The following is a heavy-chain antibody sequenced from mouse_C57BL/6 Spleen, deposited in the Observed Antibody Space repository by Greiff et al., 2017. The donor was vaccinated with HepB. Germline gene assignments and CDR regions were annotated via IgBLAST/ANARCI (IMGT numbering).Heavy chain of an antibody. Sequence: QVQLKQPGAELVMPGASVKLSCKASGYTFTSYWMHWVKQRPGQGLEWIGEIDPSDSYTNYNQKFKGKSTLTVDKSSSTAYRQLSSLTSEDAAVYYCARSGGYYVRAMDYWGQGTSVTVSS. V-gene: IGHV1-69*01. D-gene: IGHD2-3*01. J-gene: IGHJ4*01. CDR2: IDPSDSYT. CDR3: ARSGGYYVRAMDY. CDR1: GYTFTSYW.